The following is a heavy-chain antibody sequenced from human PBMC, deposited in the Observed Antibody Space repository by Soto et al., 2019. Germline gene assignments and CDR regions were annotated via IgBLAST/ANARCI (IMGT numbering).Heavy chain of an antibody. V-gene: IGHV1-2*02. Sequence: KVSCKASGYPFTGYYMHWVRQAPGQGLEWMGWINPNSGGTNYAQKFQGRVTMTRDTSISTAYMELSRLGSDDTAVYYCARVPGSYGYLDDWGQGTLGTASS. J-gene: IGHJ4*02. CDR3: ARVPGSYGYLDD. CDR2: INPNSGGT. D-gene: IGHD5-18*01. CDR1: GYPFTGYY.